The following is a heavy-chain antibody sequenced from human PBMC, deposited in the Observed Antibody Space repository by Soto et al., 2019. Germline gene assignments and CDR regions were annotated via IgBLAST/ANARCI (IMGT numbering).Heavy chain of an antibody. Sequence: QVQLVQSGAEVKEPGSSVRVSCKASGGTFDNFIMNWVRQTPGQGLEWMGGIVPMLGTPTYAEKFKGRVTISAPGSAGTMCMEVTSLGSEDTAIYYCARNGTYSPARGQYSGMDVWGQGTKVTVSS. CDR2: IVPMLGTP. CDR3: ARNGTYSPARGQYSGMDV. J-gene: IGHJ6*02. D-gene: IGHD1-26*01. CDR1: GGTFDNFI. V-gene: IGHV1-69*01.